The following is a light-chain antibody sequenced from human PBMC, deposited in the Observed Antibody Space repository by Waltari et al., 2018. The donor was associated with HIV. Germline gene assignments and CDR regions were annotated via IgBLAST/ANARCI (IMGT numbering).Light chain of an antibody. CDR2: DNT. CDR1: SSNIGAGYD. J-gene: IGLJ1*01. CDR3: QSYDTSLSASV. Sequence: QSVLTQPPSVSGAPGQRVTISCTASSSNIGAGYDVHWYQQLPGRAPKLLIYDNTNRPSGVPDRFSGSKSGTSAALAITGLQAVDETDYYCQSYDTSLSASVFGTGTKVTVL. V-gene: IGLV1-40*01.